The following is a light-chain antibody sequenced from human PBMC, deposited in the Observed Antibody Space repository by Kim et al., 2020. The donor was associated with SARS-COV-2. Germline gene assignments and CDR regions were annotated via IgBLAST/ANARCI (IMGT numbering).Light chain of an antibody. CDR3: QQYDNPS. CDR2: VAS. CDR1: QDISNY. Sequence: DIQMTQSPSSLSASVGDRVTITCQASQDISNYLNWYQQKPGKAPKLLIYVASNLETGVPSRFSGSGSGTDFTFTISSLQPEDIATYYGQQYDNPSLGGGTKLDIK. J-gene: IGKJ4*01. V-gene: IGKV1-33*01.